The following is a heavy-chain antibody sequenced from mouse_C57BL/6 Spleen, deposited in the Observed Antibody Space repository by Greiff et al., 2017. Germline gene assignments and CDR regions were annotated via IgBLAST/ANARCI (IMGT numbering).Heavy chain of an antibody. CDR1: GYPFINYN. J-gene: IGHJ2*01. V-gene: IGHV1-18*01. CDR2: INPNNGGT. CDR3: ARYRRGKRPYYFDY. Sequence: VQLQQSGPELVKPGASVKIPCKASGYPFINYNMDWVKKSHGKSLEWIGDINPNNGGTSYNPKFKGKATLTVDKSSSTAYMELRSLTSEDTAVYYCARYRRGKRPYYFDYWGQGTTLTVSS.